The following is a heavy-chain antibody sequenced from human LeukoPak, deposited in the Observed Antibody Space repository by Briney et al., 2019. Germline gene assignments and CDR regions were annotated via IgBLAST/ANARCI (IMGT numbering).Heavy chain of an antibody. V-gene: IGHV3-30*18. Sequence: GRSLRLSCAVSGFTLRNYGMHWVRQAPGKGLEWVAVISYDESDKYYGDSVKGRFTISRDNSKNTLFLRMNSLRAEDTAVYFCAKDFRRADYYDSSGYYRMIDYWGQGTLVTVSS. D-gene: IGHD3-22*01. J-gene: IGHJ4*02. CDR3: AKDFRRADYYDSSGYYRMIDY. CDR2: ISYDESDK. CDR1: GFTLRNYG.